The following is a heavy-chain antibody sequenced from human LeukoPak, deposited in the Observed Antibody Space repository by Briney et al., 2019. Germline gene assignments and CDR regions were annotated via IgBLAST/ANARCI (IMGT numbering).Heavy chain of an antibody. Sequence: ASVKVSCKASGYTFTDYYMHWVRQAPGQGFEWIGWINPNDGDTNYAQKFQGRVTMTRDTSISTAHMEVSRLRFDDTAVYYCARANFLYCSSSTCLFDYWGQGTLVTVSS. CDR3: ARANFLYCSSSTCLFDY. CDR2: INPNDGDT. V-gene: IGHV1-2*02. J-gene: IGHJ4*02. D-gene: IGHD2-2*01. CDR1: GYTFTDYY.